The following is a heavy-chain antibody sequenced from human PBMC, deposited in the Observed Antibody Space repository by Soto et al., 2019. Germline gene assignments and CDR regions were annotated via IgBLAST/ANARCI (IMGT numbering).Heavy chain of an antibody. CDR1: GGSISSGGYS. J-gene: IGHJ4*02. Sequence: QLQLQESGSGLVKPSQTLSLTCAVSGGSISSGGYSWSWIRQPPGKGLEWIGYIYHSGSTYYNPSLTRRVTISVARSTNQFSLKLSSVTAAATAVYYCARGQVVAAQHWGQGTLVTVSS. D-gene: IGHD2-15*01. CDR3: ARGQVVAAQH. V-gene: IGHV4-30-2*01. CDR2: IYHSGST.